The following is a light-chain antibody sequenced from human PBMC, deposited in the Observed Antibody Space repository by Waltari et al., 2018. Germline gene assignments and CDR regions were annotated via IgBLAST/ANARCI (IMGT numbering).Light chain of an antibody. CDR1: KDVINY. J-gene: IGKJ1*01. V-gene: IGKV1-33*01. Sequence: QMTQSPSSLSASVGDRITITCQSSKDVINYINWYQQKPGKAPQLLIYDGATLTTGVPSRFSGSGSGTHYTLTINSLQPEDVANYYCQQSEAFGQGTKVEI. CDR2: DGA. CDR3: QQSEA.